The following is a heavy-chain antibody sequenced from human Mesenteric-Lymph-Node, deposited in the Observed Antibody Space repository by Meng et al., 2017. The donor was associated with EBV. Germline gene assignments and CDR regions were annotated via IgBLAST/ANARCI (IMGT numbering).Heavy chain of an antibody. D-gene: IGHD5-12*01. CDR2: IYQSGST. V-gene: IGHV4-4*02. CDR1: GGHLNSYTW. Sequence: LRESGPGLVSASGTLSRTSAVSGGHLNSYTWRKWARQPPGKGLEWIGEIYQSGSTNYSPARKSRVTISVYKSKNEFSLKMTSLTAADPAVYVCARRPRVGYGDFDYWGQGNLVTVSS. CDR3: ARRPRVGYGDFDY. J-gene: IGHJ4*02.